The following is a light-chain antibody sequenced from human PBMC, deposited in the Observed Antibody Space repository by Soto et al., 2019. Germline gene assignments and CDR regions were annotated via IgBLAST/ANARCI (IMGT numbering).Light chain of an antibody. V-gene: IGKV1-39*01. CDR1: QSISSY. CDR3: QQSYSTPLT. J-gene: IGKJ4*01. CDR2: AAS. Sequence: DIQMTQSPSSLSGSIGDRVSITCRASQSISSYLNWYQQKPGKAPKLLIYAASSLQSGVPSRFSGGGSGTDFTLTISSLQPEDFATYYCQQSYSTPLTFGGGTKVDIK.